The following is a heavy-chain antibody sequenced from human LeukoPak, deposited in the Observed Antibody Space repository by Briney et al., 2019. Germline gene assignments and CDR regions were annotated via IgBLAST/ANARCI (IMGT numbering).Heavy chain of an antibody. D-gene: IGHD6-13*01. CDR3: ARDHLGSWSDNWFDP. CDR2: VTATRSEK. J-gene: IGHJ5*02. CDR1: GFSFTSYS. Sequence: GGSLRLSCAASGFSFTSYSMTWVRQAPGQGLEWVASVTATRSEKYYANSVRGRFTISRDNAKNSLYLHMNSPRVDDTAVYYCARDHLGSWSDNWFDPWGQGTLVTVSS. V-gene: IGHV3-21*01.